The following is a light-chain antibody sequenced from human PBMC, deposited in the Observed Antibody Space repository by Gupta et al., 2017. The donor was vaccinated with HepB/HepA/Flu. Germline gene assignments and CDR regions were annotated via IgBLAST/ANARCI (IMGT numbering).Light chain of an antibody. CDR1: SSDVGSYNL. V-gene: IGLV2-23*02. CDR3: CSYAGSSTFHVV. Sequence: QSAMTQPALVAGSPGRAITTSCTGTSSDVGSYNLVSWYQQHPGKAPKLMTYEVSKRPSGVSNRFSGSKSGNTASLTISGLQAEDEADYYCCSYAGSSTFHVVFGGGTKLTVL. J-gene: IGLJ2*01. CDR2: EVS.